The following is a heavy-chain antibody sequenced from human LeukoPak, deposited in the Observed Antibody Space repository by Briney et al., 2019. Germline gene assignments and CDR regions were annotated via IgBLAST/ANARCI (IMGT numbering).Heavy chain of an antibody. V-gene: IGHV4-4*07. D-gene: IGHD2-2*01. CDR2: IYTSGST. Sequence: SETLSLTCTVSGGPISSYYWSWIRQPAGKGLEWIGRIYTSGSTNYNPSLKSRVTMSVDTSKNQFSLKLSSVTAADTAVYYCARDIRGYCSSTSCYWFDPWGQGTLVTVSS. J-gene: IGHJ5*02. CDR3: ARDIRGYCSSTSCYWFDP. CDR1: GGPISSYY.